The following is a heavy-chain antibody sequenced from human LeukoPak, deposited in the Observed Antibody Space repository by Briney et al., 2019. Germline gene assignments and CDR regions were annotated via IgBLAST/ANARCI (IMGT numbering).Heavy chain of an antibody. CDR3: ARGWLQSGFHY. CDR1: GVSVSTNSAG. Sequence: SQTLSLTCAISGVSVSTNSAGWSWIRQSASRCLEWLGRTYYNSNWYKDYAASVESRITINPDTSKNQFSLQLNSVTPEDTAVYYCARGWLQSGFHYWGQGILVTVSS. J-gene: IGHJ4*02. V-gene: IGHV6-1*01. CDR2: TYYNSNWYK. D-gene: IGHD5-24*01.